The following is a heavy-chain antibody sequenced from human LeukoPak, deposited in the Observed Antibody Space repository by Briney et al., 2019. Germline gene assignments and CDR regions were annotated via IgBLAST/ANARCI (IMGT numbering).Heavy chain of an antibody. J-gene: IGHJ4*02. D-gene: IGHD3-22*01. V-gene: IGHV3-9*01. CDR2: ISWNSGSI. Sequence: GGSLRLSCAASGFTFSSYAMSWVRQAPGKGLEWVSGISWNSGSIGYADSVKGRFTISRDNAKNSLYLQMNSLRAEDTALYYCAKDGSSGYYLDYWGQGTLVTVSS. CDR1: GFTFSSYA. CDR3: AKDGSSGYYLDY.